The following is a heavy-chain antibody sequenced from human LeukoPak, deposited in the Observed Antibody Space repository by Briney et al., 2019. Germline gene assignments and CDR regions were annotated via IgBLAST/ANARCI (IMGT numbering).Heavy chain of an antibody. J-gene: IGHJ1*01. CDR1: GFSVSSCR. Sequence: GGSLRLTCTASGFSVSSCRSCWGCQAPGKGLEWVANIKQDGSEKYYVDSVKGRFTISRDNAKNSLYLEMNSLRAEDTAVYYCARDFAPPLVAGPYFRQFGAQGTVVTVSS. CDR3: ARDFAPPLVAGPYFRQF. V-gene: IGHV3-7*05. CDR2: IKQDGSEK. D-gene: IGHD6-19*01.